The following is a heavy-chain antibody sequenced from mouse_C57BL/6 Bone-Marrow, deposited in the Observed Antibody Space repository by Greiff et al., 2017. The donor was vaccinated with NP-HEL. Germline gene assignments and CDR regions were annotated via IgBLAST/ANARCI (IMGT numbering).Heavy chain of an antibody. CDR1: GFSFTSYG. CDR3: ARDGYLYYFDY. V-gene: IGHV2-2*01. J-gene: IGHJ2*01. Sequence: QVQLQQSGPGLVQPSQSLSITCTVSGFSFTSYGVHWVRQSPGKGLEWLGVIWRGGSTDYNAAFISRLSISKDNSKCQVVFKMNSLQADDTAIYYCARDGYLYYFDYWGQGTTLTVSS. CDR2: IWRGGST. D-gene: IGHD2-3*01.